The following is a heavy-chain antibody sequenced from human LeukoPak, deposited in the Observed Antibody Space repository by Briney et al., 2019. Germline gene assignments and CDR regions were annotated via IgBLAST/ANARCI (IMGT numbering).Heavy chain of an antibody. CDR2: IIPIFGTA. D-gene: IGHD5-12*01. J-gene: IGHJ4*02. Sequence: SVKVSCKASGGTFSGYAISWVRQAPGQGLEWMGGIIPIFGTANYAQKFQGRVTITADESTSTAYMELSSLRSEDTAVYYCARDRRGDGYAGYRGQGTLVTVSS. V-gene: IGHV1-69*01. CDR3: ARDRRGDGYAGY. CDR1: GGTFSGYA.